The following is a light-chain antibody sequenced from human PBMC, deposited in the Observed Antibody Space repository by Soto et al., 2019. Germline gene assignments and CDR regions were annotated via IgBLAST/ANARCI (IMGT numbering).Light chain of an antibody. CDR2: EVS. CDR3: CSYARSSTFV. CDR1: SSDVGSYNL. J-gene: IGLJ2*01. Sequence: QSALTQPASVSGSPGQSITISCTGTSSDVGSYNLVSWYRQHPGKAPKLMIYEVSKRPSGVSNRFSGSKSGNTASLTISGLQAEDEADYYCCSYARSSTFVFGGGTKLTVI. V-gene: IGLV2-23*02.